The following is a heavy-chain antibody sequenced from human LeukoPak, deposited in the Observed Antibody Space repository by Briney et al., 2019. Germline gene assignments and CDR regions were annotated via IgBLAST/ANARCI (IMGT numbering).Heavy chain of an antibody. J-gene: IGHJ4*02. CDR3: ARVPESVGINYFDS. CDR2: INHRGNT. Sequence: SETLSLTCAVYGGSSSGNYWSWVRQPPGKGLEWIGEINHRGNTNYNPSLKSRVTISVDTSKNQFSLKLKSVTAADTAVYYCARVPESVGINYFDSWGQGTQVTVSS. CDR1: GGSSSGNY. D-gene: IGHD1-26*01. V-gene: IGHV4-34*01.